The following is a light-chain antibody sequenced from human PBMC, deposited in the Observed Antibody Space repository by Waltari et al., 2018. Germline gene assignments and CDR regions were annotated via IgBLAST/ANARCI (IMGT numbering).Light chain of an antibody. V-gene: IGKV3-20*01. CDR3: QMYVRLPVT. CDR1: QSVGRA. Sequence: EIVLTQSPGTLALSPGETATLSCRARQSVGRALAWYQQRPGQAPSLLVYDTSTRATGVPDRFSGSGSGTDLSLTISRVGPEDFAVYYCQMYVRLPVTFGQGTKVEVK. CDR2: DTS. J-gene: IGKJ1*01.